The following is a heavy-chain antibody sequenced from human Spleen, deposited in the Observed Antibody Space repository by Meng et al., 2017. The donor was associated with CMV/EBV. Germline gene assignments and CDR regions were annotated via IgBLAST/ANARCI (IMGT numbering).Heavy chain of an antibody. D-gene: IGHD6-19*01. Sequence: GGSLRLSCAASGFTFSSYSMNWVRQAPGKGLEWVSYISSSSSTIYYADSVKGRFTISRDNAKNTLYLQMNSLRAEDTAVYYCTRDFSNSAWGFDYWGQGALVTVSS. CDR2: ISSSSSTI. CDR3: TRDFSNSAWGFDY. CDR1: GFTFSSYS. V-gene: IGHV3-48*04. J-gene: IGHJ4*02.